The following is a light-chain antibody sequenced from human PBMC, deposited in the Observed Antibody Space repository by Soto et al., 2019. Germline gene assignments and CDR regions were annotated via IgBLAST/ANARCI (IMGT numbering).Light chain of an antibody. CDR3: QQRSNWLT. J-gene: IGKJ4*01. CDR1: QSVSSY. CDR2: DAS. V-gene: IGKV3-11*01. Sequence: EIVLTQSPATLSLSPGERATLSCRASQSVSSYLAWYQQKPGQAPRLLIYDASNTATGIPARFSGSGSGTDITLTIRSLDPEDFAVYYCQQRSNWLTFGGGTKVEIK.